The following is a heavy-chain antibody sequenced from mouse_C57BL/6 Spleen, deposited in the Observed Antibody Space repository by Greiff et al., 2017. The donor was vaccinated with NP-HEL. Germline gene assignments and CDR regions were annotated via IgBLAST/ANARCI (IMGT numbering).Heavy chain of an antibody. D-gene: IGHD1-1*01. CDR2: IYPGSGST. CDR1: GYTFTSYW. Sequence: QVQLQQPGAELVKPGASVKMSCKASGYTFTSYWITWVKQRPGQGLEWIGDIYPGSGSTNYTEKFKGKATLTVDTSSSTGYMQLSSLTSEDSAVYYLARTTVVDTDDYWGQGTTLTVSS. V-gene: IGHV1-55*01. CDR3: ARTTVVDTDDY. J-gene: IGHJ2*01.